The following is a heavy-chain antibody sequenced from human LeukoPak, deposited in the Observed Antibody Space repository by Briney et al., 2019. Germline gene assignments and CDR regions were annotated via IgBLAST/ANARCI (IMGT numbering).Heavy chain of an antibody. CDR3: ARWLGRSYALVLD. J-gene: IGHJ4*02. CDR2: ISAYNGNT. V-gene: IGHV1-18*04. CDR1: GYTFTSYG. D-gene: IGHD2-15*01. Sequence: ASVKVSCKASGYTFTSYGISWVRQAPGQGLEWMGWISAYNGNTNYAQKLQGRVTMTTDTSTSTAHMELRSLRSDDTAVYYCARWLGRSYALVLDWGQGTLVTVSS.